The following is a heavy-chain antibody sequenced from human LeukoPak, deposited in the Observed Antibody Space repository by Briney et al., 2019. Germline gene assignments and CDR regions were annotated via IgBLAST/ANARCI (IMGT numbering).Heavy chain of an antibody. CDR2: INSDGGDT. CDR3: ARDSGIGLDY. CDR1: GFTFSSYW. J-gene: IGHJ4*02. Sequence: QSGGSLRLSCAASGFTFSSYWMQWVRQAPGKGPLWVSRINSDGGDTAYADSVKGRFTISRDNSKNTVYLQMNTLRAEDTAVYYCARDSGIGLDYWGQGTLVTVSS. D-gene: IGHD6-25*01. V-gene: IGHV3-74*01.